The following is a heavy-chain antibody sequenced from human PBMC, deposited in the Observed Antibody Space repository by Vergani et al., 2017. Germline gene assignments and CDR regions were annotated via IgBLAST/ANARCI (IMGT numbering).Heavy chain of an antibody. Sequence: QVQLVESGGGVVQPGRSLRLSCAASGFTFSSYGMHWVRQAPGKGLEWVAVISYDGSNKYYADSVKGRFTISRDNSKNTLYLQMNSLRAEDTAVYYCAKGQQLPRSYWYFDLWGRGTLVTVSS. CDR2: ISYDGSNK. J-gene: IGHJ2*01. D-gene: IGHD6-13*01. V-gene: IGHV3-30*18. CDR3: AKGQQLPRSYWYFDL. CDR1: GFTFSSYG.